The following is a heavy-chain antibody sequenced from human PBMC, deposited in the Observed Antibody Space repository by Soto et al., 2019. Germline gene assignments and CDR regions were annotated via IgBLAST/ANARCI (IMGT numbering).Heavy chain of an antibody. CDR2: ISGSGGST. CDR1: GFTFSSYA. CDR3: AKARAQYYDFWSGYPVDY. J-gene: IGHJ4*02. Sequence: GGSLILSCAASGFTFSSYAMSWVRQAPGKGLEWVSAISGSGGSTYYADSVKGRFTISRDNSKNTLYLQMNSLRAEDTAVYYCAKARAQYYDFWSGYPVDYWGQGTLVTVS. V-gene: IGHV3-23*01. D-gene: IGHD3-3*01.